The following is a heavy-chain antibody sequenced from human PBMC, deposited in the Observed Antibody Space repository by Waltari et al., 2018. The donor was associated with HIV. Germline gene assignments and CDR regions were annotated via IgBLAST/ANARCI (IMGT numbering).Heavy chain of an antibody. J-gene: IGHJ4*02. CDR1: GLPFSASA. Sequence: EVQLVESGGGLVQPGGSLRVPCAASGLPFSASALHWVRQASGKGLEWVGRIRSRGNRYATAYGASVKGRFTVSRDDSKNTAYLQMNNLKTEDTAVYYCTRALAYWGQGTLVTVSP. CDR2: IRSRGNRYAT. CDR3: TRALAY. V-gene: IGHV3-73*02. D-gene: IGHD3-16*01.